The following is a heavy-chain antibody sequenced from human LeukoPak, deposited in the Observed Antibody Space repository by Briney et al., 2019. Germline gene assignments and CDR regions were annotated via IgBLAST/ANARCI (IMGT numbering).Heavy chain of an antibody. CDR3: ARDNRVDVLFDY. J-gene: IGHJ4*02. D-gene: IGHD1-14*01. V-gene: IGHV1-46*01. CDR1: GYTFTSYY. CDR2: INPSGGST. Sequence: ASVKVSCKASGYTFTSYYMHWVRQAPGQGLEWMGIINPSGGSTSYAQKFQGRVTMTRDMSTSTVYMELSSLRSEDTAVYYCARDNRVDVLFDYWGQGTLVTVSS.